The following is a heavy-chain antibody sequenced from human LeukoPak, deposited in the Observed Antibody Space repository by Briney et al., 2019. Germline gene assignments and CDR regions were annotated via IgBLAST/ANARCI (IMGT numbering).Heavy chain of an antibody. Sequence: ASVKVSCKASGYTFSNYIIHWVRQAPGQGLEWMGWINAVNGNTEYSQKFQGRVTNTRDTSASTAYMDLSSLRSEDTAVYYCARVVTRLREGDYYYDLDVWGQGTTVTASS. V-gene: IGHV1-3*01. CDR3: ARVVTRLREGDYYYDLDV. J-gene: IGHJ6*02. CDR1: GYTFSNYI. D-gene: IGHD3-16*01. CDR2: INAVNGNT.